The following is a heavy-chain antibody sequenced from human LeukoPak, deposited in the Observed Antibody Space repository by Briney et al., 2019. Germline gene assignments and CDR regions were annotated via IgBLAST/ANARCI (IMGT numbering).Heavy chain of an antibody. CDR2: TNPNSGNT. V-gene: IGHV1-8*01. CDR1: GYTFRSFD. CDR3: ARAPSPASYAMDV. J-gene: IGHJ6*02. Sequence: ASVKVSCKASGYTFRSFDVNWVRQATGQGLEWMGWTNPNSGNTGYAQEFQGRVTMTRNTSINTAYMEVSGLTSEDTAVYYCARAPSPASYAMDVWDQGTTVTVSS.